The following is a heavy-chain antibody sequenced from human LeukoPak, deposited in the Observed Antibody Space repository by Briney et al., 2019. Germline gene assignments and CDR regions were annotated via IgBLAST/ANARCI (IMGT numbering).Heavy chain of an antibody. CDR1: GFTFSSYS. J-gene: IGHJ6*02. CDR2: ISSSSSYI. V-gene: IGHV3-21*04. CDR3: AKAPREVRGLMDV. D-gene: IGHD3-10*01. Sequence: GGSLRLSCAASGFTFSSYSMNWVRQAPGKGLEWVSSISSSSSYIYYADSVKGRFTISRDNSKNTLYLQMNSLRAEDTAVYYCAKAPREVRGLMDVWGQGTTVTVSS.